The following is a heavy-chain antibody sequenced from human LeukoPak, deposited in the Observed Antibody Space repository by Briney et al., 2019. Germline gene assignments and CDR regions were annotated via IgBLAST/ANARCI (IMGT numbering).Heavy chain of an antibody. Sequence: ASVKVSCKASGYTFTGYYMHWVRQAPGQGLEWMGWINPNSGGTNYAQKFQGRVTMTRDTSISTAYMELSRLRSEDMAVYYCARDRLSGLYSGYDYDWYFDLWGRGTLVTVSS. J-gene: IGHJ2*01. D-gene: IGHD5-12*01. V-gene: IGHV1-2*02. CDR3: ARDRLSGLYSGYDYDWYFDL. CDR2: INPNSGGT. CDR1: GYTFTGYY.